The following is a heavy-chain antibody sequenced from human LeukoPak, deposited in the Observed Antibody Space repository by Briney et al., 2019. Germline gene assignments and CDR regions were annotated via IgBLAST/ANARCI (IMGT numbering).Heavy chain of an antibody. V-gene: IGHV3-7*03. CDR1: GFTFSSYW. CDR3: AREGEAAAGGNWFDP. D-gene: IGHD6-13*01. J-gene: IGHJ5*02. CDR2: IKQDGSEK. Sequence: GGSLRLSCAASGFTFSSYWMSWVRQAPGKGLEWVANIKQDGSEKYYVDSVKGRFTISRDNSKNTLYLQMNSLRAEDTAVYYCAREGEAAAGGNWFDPWGQGTLVTVSS.